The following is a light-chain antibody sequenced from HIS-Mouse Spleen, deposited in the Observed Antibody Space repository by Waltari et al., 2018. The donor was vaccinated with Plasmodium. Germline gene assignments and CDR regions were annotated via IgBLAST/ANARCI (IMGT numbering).Light chain of an antibody. CDR3: YSTDSSGNHRV. CDR2: EDS. CDR1: ALPTKY. Sequence: SYELTQPPSVSVSPGQTARITCSGDALPTKYAYWYQQKSGQAPVLVIYEDSKRPSGIPERFSGSSSGTMATWTIRGAQVEDEADYYGYSTDSSGNHRVFGGGTKLTVL. V-gene: IGLV3-10*01. J-gene: IGLJ3*02.